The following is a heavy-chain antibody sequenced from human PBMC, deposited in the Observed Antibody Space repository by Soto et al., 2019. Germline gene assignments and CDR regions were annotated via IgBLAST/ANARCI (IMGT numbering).Heavy chain of an antibody. J-gene: IGHJ1*01. D-gene: IGHD6-13*01. CDR2: INPTGRST. Sequence: QVQLVQSGAEVKKPGASVKVSCTASGDTFTSYYMHWVRQAPGQGLEWVGKINPTGRSTSYAQKFQVIVTITRDTSTSTVYRELSSLRSEYTGVDFCSRELAPYSITFDLQYWRQRTLVTVSS. CDR3: SRELAPYSITFDLQY. V-gene: IGHV1-46*01. CDR1: GDTFTSYY.